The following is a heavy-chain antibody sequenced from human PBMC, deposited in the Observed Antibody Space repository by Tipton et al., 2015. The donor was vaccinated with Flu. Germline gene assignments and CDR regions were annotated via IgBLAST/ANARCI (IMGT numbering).Heavy chain of an antibody. CDR3: AKSDSRYCSGGSCYSAFDY. Sequence: AASGFTFSSYAMSWVRQAPGKGLEWVSAISGSGGSTYYADSVKGRFTISRDNSKNTLYLQMNSLRAEDTAVYYCAKSDSRYCSGGSCYSAFDYWGQGTLVTVSS. J-gene: IGHJ4*02. CDR1: GFTFSSYA. CDR2: ISGSGGST. D-gene: IGHD2-15*01. V-gene: IGHV3-23*01.